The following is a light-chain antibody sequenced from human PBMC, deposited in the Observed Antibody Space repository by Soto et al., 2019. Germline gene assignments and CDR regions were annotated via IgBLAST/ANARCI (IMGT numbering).Light chain of an antibody. J-gene: IGKJ1*01. Sequence: VLPQYTANLSLSPGERATLSCRASQSVSSTYLAWYQQKRGQAPRLLIYGASSRATGIPDRFRGSGSGTDFTLTISRLEPEDFAGDYCQQYGSSPRTFGQGTKV. V-gene: IGKV3-20*01. CDR1: QSVSSTY. CDR2: GAS. CDR3: QQYGSSPRT.